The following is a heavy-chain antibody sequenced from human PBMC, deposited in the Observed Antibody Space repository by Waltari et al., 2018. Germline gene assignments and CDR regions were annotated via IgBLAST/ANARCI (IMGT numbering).Heavy chain of an antibody. CDR3: TRDSGLTGVTGGDTFDI. V-gene: IGHV3-21*04. J-gene: IGHJ3*02. Sequence: DGQLVESGGGLVKPGGSLRLSCAASGFTFSYYTMNWVRQAPGKGVEWVSSISSASDFKYYADSLRGRFTISRDNAKNTLFLHMTSLTADDTSIYFCTRDSGLTGVTGGDTFDIWGQGAMVTVSS. CDR2: ISSASDFK. CDR1: GFTFSYYT. D-gene: IGHD3-10*01.